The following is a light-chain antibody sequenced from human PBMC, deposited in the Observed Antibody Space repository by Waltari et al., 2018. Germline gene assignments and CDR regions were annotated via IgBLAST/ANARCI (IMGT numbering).Light chain of an antibody. J-gene: IGLJ2*01. CDR1: SSNIGSHS. Sequence: QSVLTQPPSASGAPGQRVTVSCSGSSSNIGSHSVSWYQQVPGTAPKLLLYSNNQRPSWIPARISGSTSGAAAALAISGLQSEDEADYYCAAWDDRLRGVVFGGGTRLTVL. CDR3: AAWDDRLRGVV. V-gene: IGLV1-44*01. CDR2: SNN.